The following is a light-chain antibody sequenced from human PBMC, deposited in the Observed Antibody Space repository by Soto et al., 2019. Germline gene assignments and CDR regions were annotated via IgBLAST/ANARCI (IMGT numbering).Light chain of an antibody. Sequence: EIVMTQSPATLSVSPGERATLSSRASQRISNNLAWYQQKPGQAPRLLIYGLSTRATGVPARCSGSGSGTEFTLTISNLQSEDFAVYYCHQYNDWPLTFGQGTKVEIK. CDR3: HQYNDWPLT. V-gene: IGKV3-15*01. J-gene: IGKJ1*01. CDR2: GLS. CDR1: QRISNN.